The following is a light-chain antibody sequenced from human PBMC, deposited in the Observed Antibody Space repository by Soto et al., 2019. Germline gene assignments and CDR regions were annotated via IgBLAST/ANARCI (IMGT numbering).Light chain of an antibody. V-gene: IGKV3-15*01. Sequence: EIVLTQSPATLSVSPGERATLSCRASQSVSSNLAWYQQKPGQAPRILIYGASTRATGIPARFSGSGSGTKFTLTISSLKSEDFAVYYCQQYNNWTPLTFGGGTKGEIK. CDR1: QSVSSN. CDR2: GAS. CDR3: QQYNNWTPLT. J-gene: IGKJ4*01.